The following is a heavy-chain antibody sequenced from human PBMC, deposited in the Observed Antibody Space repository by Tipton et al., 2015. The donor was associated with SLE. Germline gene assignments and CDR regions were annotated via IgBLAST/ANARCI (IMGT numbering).Heavy chain of an antibody. V-gene: IGHV4-34*01. J-gene: IGHJ4*02. CDR1: GGSFSGYY. CDR2: VNHLGTI. Sequence: GLVKPSETLSLTCDVNGGSFSGYYWSWIRQSPGKGLEWIGEVNHLGTIYYNASLKSRVTISIDTSKSHFSLKLTSVTAADTAVYYCVRMEGMITYGGIAGLWGQGTVVTVSS. CDR3: VRMEGMITYGGIAGL. D-gene: IGHD3-16*01.